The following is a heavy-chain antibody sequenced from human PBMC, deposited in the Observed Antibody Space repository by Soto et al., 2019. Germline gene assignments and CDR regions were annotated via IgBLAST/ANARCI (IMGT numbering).Heavy chain of an antibody. CDR3: ARYVDCSSTACYVAFDY. J-gene: IGHJ4*02. V-gene: IGHV4-59*01. Sequence: QVQLQESGPGLVKHSETLSLTCTVSDGSISGYYLSWIRQPPGKGLEWIGFIYYSGSTNYNPSLKSRVTISVDTSKNQFSLKLSSVTAADTAVYYCARYVDCSSTACYVAFDYWGQGTLVTVSS. CDR1: DGSISGYY. CDR2: IYYSGST. D-gene: IGHD2-2*01.